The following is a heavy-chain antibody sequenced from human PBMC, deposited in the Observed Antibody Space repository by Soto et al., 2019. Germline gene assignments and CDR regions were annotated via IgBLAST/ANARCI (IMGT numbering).Heavy chain of an antibody. CDR1: GYTFQSCV. CDR2: RNAGTANE. J-gene: IGHJ6*02. D-gene: IGHD2-21*01. Sequence: LVKVSCKAFGYTFQSCVIHWVRQAPGNGLEWLGYRNAGTANEKSSHLCQGGLILTRETSGTTPYMELSRLTSDDTAIYYCARDVDVRPATYSGMDVWRPGPRVAVSS. CDR3: ARDVDVRPATYSGMDV. V-gene: IGHV1-3*01.